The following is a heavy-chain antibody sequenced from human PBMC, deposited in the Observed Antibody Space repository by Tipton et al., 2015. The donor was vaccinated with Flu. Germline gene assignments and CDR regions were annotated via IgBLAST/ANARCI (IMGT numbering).Heavy chain of an antibody. CDR2: IIQSGNA. J-gene: IGHJ3*02. Sequence: GLVKSSETLSLTCTVSGYFISSGYYWGWIRQSPGTGLQWIATIIQSGNAYYNPSLRSRVTISVDTTKNLFSLNLSSVTATDTAVYYCARALNSGREYTFDIWGRGTVVTVSS. CDR1: GYFISSGYY. D-gene: IGHD1-26*01. V-gene: IGHV4-38-2*02. CDR3: ARALNSGREYTFDI.